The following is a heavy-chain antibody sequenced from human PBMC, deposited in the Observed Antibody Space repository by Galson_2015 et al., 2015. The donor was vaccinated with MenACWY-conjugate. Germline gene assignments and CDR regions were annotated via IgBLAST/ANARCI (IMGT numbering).Heavy chain of an antibody. V-gene: IGHV3-23*01. J-gene: IGHJ4*02. CDR2: ISSGGTT. CDR3: AKEYCSGGTCCFDF. D-gene: IGHD2-15*01. CDR1: GFTFSNYG. Sequence: SLRLSCAASGFTFSNYGMAWVRQAPGKGLDWVSAISSGGTTYYEDAVEGRFTISRDNSKNTQYLQMNSLTVEDTAVYYCAKEYCSGGTCCFDFWGQGSLVTVSS.